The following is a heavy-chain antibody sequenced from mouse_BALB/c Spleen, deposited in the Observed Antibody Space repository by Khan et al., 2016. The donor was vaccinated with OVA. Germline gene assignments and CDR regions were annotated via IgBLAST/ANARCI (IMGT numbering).Heavy chain of an antibody. Sequence: EVQLQESGPEVVKPGASVKMSCKASGYTFTSSVMHWVKQKPGQGLEWIGYIYPYNDATKYNEKFSGKATLTSDKSSSTAYMELSSLTSEDSAVYFCALVDTYYVSFAYWGQGTLVTVSA. V-gene: IGHV1S136*01. CDR3: ALVDTYYVSFAY. CDR2: IYPYNDAT. D-gene: IGHD1-1*01. CDR1: GYTFTSSV. J-gene: IGHJ3*01.